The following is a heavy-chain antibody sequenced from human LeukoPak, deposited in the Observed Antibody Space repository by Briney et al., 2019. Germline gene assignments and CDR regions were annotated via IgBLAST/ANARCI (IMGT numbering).Heavy chain of an antibody. CDR1: GFTVSSNY. V-gene: IGHV3-66*01. D-gene: IGHD5-18*01. Sequence: PGGSLRLSCAASGFTVSSNYMSWVRQAPGKGLEWVSVIYSGGSTYYADSVKGRFTVFRDNSKNTLYLLMNSLRAEDTAVYYCAREAGEDTAMVNYYMDVWGKGTTVTISS. J-gene: IGHJ6*03. CDR2: IYSGGST. CDR3: AREAGEDTAMVNYYMDV.